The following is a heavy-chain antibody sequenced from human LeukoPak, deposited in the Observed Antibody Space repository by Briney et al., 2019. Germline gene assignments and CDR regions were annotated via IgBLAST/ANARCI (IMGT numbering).Heavy chain of an antibody. J-gene: IGHJ4*02. CDR3: AKSGGYGLIDY. D-gene: IGHD1-26*01. Sequence: SETLSLTCAVSGAPVSGSNYYWGWIRQPPGKGLEWIGNIYSSGSTYYNASHQSRVTISIDTSKNQFSLRLNSVTAADTAMYYCAKSGGYGLIDYWGQGTRVTVSS. CDR2: IYSSGST. V-gene: IGHV4-39*01. CDR1: GAPVSGSNYY.